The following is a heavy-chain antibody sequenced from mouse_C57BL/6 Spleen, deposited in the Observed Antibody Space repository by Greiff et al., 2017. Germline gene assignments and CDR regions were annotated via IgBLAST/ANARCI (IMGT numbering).Heavy chain of an antibody. D-gene: IGHD2-4*01. CDR2: IYPGSGNT. CDR1: GYTFTDYY. V-gene: IGHV1-76*01. CDR3: ARCDYDGAWFAY. J-gene: IGHJ3*01. Sequence: QVQLKESGAELVRPGASVKLSCKASGYTFTDYYINWVKQRPGQGLEWIARIYPGSGNTYYNEKFKGKATLTAEKSSSTAYMQLSSLTSEDSAVYFCARCDYDGAWFAYWGQGTLVTVSA.